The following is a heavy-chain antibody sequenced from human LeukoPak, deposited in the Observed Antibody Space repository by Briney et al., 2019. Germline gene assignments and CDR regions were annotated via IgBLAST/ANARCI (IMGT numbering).Heavy chain of an antibody. J-gene: IGHJ4*02. D-gene: IGHD6-19*01. V-gene: IGHV3-30-3*01. Sequence: GGSLRLSCAASGFTFSSYAMHWVRQAPGKGLEWVAVISYDGSNKYYADSVKGRFTISRDNSKNTLYLQMNSLRAEDTAVYYCARDPLPRYSSGWYGEGYFDYWGQGTLVTVSS. CDR1: GFTFSSYA. CDR3: ARDPLPRYSSGWYGEGYFDY. CDR2: ISYDGSNK.